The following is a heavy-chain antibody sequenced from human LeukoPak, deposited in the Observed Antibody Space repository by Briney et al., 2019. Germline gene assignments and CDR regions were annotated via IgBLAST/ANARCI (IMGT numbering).Heavy chain of an antibody. CDR3: GRAPTNLLGYCTNGVCYLGAFDI. Sequence: ASVKVSCKASGYTFTGYYMHWVRQAPGQGLEWMGWINPNSGGTNYAQKFQGRVTMTRDTSISTAYMELSRLRSDDTAVYCCGRAPTNLLGYCTNGVCYLGAFDIWGQGTMVTVSS. CDR1: GYTFTGYY. D-gene: IGHD2-8*01. V-gene: IGHV1-2*02. J-gene: IGHJ3*02. CDR2: INPNSGGT.